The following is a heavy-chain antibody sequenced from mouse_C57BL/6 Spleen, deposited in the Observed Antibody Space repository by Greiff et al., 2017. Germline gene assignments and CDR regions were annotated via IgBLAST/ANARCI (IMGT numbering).Heavy chain of an antibody. CDR3: ERSEGYRGGAMDY. CDR1: GFTFSDYG. J-gene: IGHJ4*01. Sequence: EVQLVESGGGLVKPGGSLKLSCAASGFTFSDYGMHWVRQAPEKGLEWVAYISSGSSTIYYAATVKGRFTLSRDNAKKTLFLQLTSLRSEDTAMYYGERSEGYRGGAMDYWGQGTLVTVSA. CDR2: ISSGSSTI. V-gene: IGHV5-17*01. D-gene: IGHD2-3*01.